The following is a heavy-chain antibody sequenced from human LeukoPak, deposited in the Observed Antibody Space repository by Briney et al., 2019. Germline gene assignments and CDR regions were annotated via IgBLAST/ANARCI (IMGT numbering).Heavy chain of an antibody. CDR2: IYSGGST. D-gene: IGHD2-15*01. Sequence: GGSLRLSCAASGFTVSSNYMSWVRQAPGTGLEWVSVIYSGGSTYYADSVKGRFTISRDNSKNTLYLQMNSLRAEDTAVYYCARDFPPDGVYCSGGSCYHDYWGQGTLVTVSS. CDR1: GFTVSSNY. V-gene: IGHV3-66*01. J-gene: IGHJ4*02. CDR3: ARDFPPDGVYCSGGSCYHDY.